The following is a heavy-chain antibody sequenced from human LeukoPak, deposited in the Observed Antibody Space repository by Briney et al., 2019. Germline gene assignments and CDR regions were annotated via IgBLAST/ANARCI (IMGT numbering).Heavy chain of an antibody. D-gene: IGHD3-3*01. CDR2: IRSKPYGGTT. CDR3: SRVPTRGDDYWSGYWNYHYMDV. J-gene: IGHJ6*03. V-gene: IGHV3-49*04. Sequence: GGSLRPSCSASGFTFGDYTVSWVRQAPGKGLEWVGLIRSKPYGGTTENAASVQGRFFISRDDSKSIAYLEVHSLKTEDTAIYYCSRVPTRGDDYWSGYWNYHYMDVWGKGTTVTVSS. CDR1: GFTFGDYT.